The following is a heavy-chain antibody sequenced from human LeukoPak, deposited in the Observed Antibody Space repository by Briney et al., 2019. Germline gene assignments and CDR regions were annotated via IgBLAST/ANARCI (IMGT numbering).Heavy chain of an antibody. CDR2: IHSSGSI. CDR1: GGSVSSTIYY. Sequence: SETLSLTCIVSGGSVSSTIYYWAWVRQPPGKGLEWIGNIHSSGSIYYNPSLESRVTISVDTSKNQFSLNLTSVTAADTAVYYCARVPIQLWFGYGMDVWGQGTTVTVSS. CDR3: ARVPIQLWFGYGMDV. J-gene: IGHJ6*02. D-gene: IGHD5-18*01. V-gene: IGHV4-39*01.